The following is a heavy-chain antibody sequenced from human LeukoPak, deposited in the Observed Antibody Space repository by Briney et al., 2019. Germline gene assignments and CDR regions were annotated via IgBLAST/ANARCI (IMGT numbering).Heavy chain of an antibody. Sequence: ASVKVSCKASGYTFTSYYMHWVRQAPGQGLEWMGIINPSGGSTSYAQKFQGRVTMTEDTSTDTAYMELSSLRSEDTAVYYCATDPLHNDFDYWGQGTLVTVSS. CDR2: INPSGGST. CDR3: ATDPLHNDFDY. V-gene: IGHV1-46*01. D-gene: IGHD1-1*01. CDR1: GYTFTSYY. J-gene: IGHJ4*02.